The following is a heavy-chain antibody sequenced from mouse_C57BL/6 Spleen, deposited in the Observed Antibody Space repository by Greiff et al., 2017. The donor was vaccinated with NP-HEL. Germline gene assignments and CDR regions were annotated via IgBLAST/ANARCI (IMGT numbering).Heavy chain of an antibody. D-gene: IGHD2-10*01. Sequence: EVKLEESGGGLVQPGGSMKLSCVASGFTFSNYWMNWVRQSPEKGLAWVAQIRLKSDNYATHYAESVKGRFTISRDDSKSSVYLQMNNLRAEETGIYYCTDLLWPPELSMDYWGQGTSVTVSS. J-gene: IGHJ4*01. V-gene: IGHV6-3*01. CDR1: GFTFSNYW. CDR3: TDLLWPPELSMDY. CDR2: IRLKSDNYAT.